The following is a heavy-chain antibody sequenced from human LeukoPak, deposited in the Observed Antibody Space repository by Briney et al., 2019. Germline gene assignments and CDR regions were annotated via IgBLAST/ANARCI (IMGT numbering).Heavy chain of an antibody. CDR3: ARETYDSSGYC. Sequence: GGSLRLSCAASGFTVSSNYMSWVRQAPGKGLEWVSVIYSGGSTYYADSVKGRFTISRDNSKNTLYLQMNRLRAEDTAVYYCARETYDSSGYCWGQGTLVTVSS. J-gene: IGHJ4*02. V-gene: IGHV3-53*01. CDR1: GFTVSSNY. D-gene: IGHD3-22*01. CDR2: IYSGGST.